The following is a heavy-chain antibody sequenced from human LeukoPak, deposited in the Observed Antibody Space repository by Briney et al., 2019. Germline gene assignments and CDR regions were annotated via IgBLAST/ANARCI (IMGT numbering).Heavy chain of an antibody. CDR1: GFTFSSYD. CDR2: IDTAGNT. V-gene: IGHV3-13*01. Sequence: PGGSLRLSCAASGFTFSSYDMHWVRHATGRGLEWVSAIDTAGNTYYPASVKGRFTISRENAKDSLYLQMDSLRAGDTAVYYCTLSYGRGFNYYYGMDVWGQGTTVTVSS. J-gene: IGHJ6*02. D-gene: IGHD5-18*01. CDR3: TLSYGRGFNYYYGMDV.